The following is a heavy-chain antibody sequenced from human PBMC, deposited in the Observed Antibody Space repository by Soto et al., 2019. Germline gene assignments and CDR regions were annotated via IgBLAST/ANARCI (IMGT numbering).Heavy chain of an antibody. CDR2: VYYTGSTST. V-gene: IGHV4-59*13. CDR3: AKYRRTDAEGYRLDF. J-gene: IGHJ4*02. D-gene: IGHD5-12*01. Sequence: SETLSLTCSVSGASINNYYWSWIRQPPGKGLEWIGFVYYTGSTSTKYNPSLQSRVAMSVDSSKNQFSLKLTSMTAADTAIYYCAKYRRTDAEGYRLDFWGQGPLVTVSS. CDR1: GASINNYY.